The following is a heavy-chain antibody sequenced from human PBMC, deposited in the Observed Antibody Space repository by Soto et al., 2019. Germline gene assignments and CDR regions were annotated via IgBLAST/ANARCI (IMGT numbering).Heavy chain of an antibody. D-gene: IGHD3-3*01. CDR2: ILPMLDIT. V-gene: IGHV1-69*02. CDR3: SLGTWSAETFEI. J-gene: IGHJ3*02. Sequence: QVQLVQSGAEVKKPGSSVKVSCKASGGTFSTYTVVWVRQAPGQGLEWVGRILPMLDITNSAQSFQGRVTMTADKSTNTAYLELTRLRSEDTAVYFCSLGTWSAETFEIWGRGTMVTVSS. CDR1: GGTFSTYT.